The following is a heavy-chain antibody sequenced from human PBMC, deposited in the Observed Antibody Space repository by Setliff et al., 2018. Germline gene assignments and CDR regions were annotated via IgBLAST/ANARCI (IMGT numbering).Heavy chain of an antibody. J-gene: IGHJ3*02. V-gene: IGHV5-51*01. CDR2: IYPGDSDT. CDR1: GYSFTSYW. Sequence: PGESLKISCQGSGYSFTSYWIGWVRQMPGKGLEWMGIIYPGDSDTRYSPSFQGQVTISADKSISTAYLQWSSLKASDTAMYYCARPGYCSSTSCSGAFDIWGQGTMVTVSS. D-gene: IGHD2-2*01. CDR3: ARPGYCSSTSCSGAFDI.